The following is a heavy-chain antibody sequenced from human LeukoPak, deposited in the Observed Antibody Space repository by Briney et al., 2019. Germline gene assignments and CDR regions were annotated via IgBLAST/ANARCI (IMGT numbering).Heavy chain of an antibody. V-gene: IGHV3-53*04. CDR1: GFTFSSNA. J-gene: IGHJ6*02. D-gene: IGHD2-2*01. CDR2: IYSGGST. CDR3: ARDWRGESSTSYLPSYYYYYGMDV. Sequence: GGSLRLSCAASGFTFSSNAMSWVRQAPGKGLEWVSVIYSGGSTYYADSVKGRFTISRHNSKNTLYLQMNSLRAEDTAVYYCARDWRGESSTSYLPSYYYYYGMDVWGQGTTVTVSS.